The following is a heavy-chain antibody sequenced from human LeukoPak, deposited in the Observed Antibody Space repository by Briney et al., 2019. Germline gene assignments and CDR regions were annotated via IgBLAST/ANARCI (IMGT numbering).Heavy chain of an antibody. Sequence: PSETLSLTCAVYGGSFSSYYWSWIRQPAGKGLEWIGRIYTSGSTNYNPSLKSRVTISVDTAKNQFSLNLNSVTAADTAVYYCATIVVNWNYMNYWGRGVLVTVSS. CDR1: GGSFSSYY. CDR2: IYTSGST. CDR3: ATIVVNWNYMNY. V-gene: IGHV4-59*10. D-gene: IGHD1-7*01. J-gene: IGHJ4*02.